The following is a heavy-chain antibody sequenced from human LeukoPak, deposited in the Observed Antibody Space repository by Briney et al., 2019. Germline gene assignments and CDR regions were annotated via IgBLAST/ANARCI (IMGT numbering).Heavy chain of an antibody. V-gene: IGHV4-34*01. CDR2: VSRPGST. Sequence: SETLSLTCAVFSASVSDYHWSWIRQSPGKGLEWIGEVSRPGSTTYNPSLNSRVTISMDTSKNQFSLKLSSVTAADTAVYYCARGLDDSSSGRRAFDYWGQGTLVTVSS. D-gene: IGHD6-13*01. CDR3: ARGLDDSSSGRRAFDY. CDR1: SASVSDYH. J-gene: IGHJ4*02.